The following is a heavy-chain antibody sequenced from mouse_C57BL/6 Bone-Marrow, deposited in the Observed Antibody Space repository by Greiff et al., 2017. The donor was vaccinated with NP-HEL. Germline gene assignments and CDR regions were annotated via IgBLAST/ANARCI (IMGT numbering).Heavy chain of an antibody. CDR1: GFSFTDYN. D-gene: IGHD4-1*01. CDR3: ARSKTNWDLDY. Sequence: EVKLMESGPELVKPGASVKISCKASGFSFTDYNMNWVKQSNGKSPEWIGVINPNYGSTSYNQKFKGKATLTVDQSSSTAYMQLNSLTSEDSAVYYCARSKTNWDLDYWGQGTTLTVSS. V-gene: IGHV1-39*01. CDR2: INPNYGST. J-gene: IGHJ2*01.